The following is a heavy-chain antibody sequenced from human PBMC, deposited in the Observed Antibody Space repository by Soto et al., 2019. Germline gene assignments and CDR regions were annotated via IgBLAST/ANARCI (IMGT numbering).Heavy chain of an antibody. CDR1: GDSVSINTAS. J-gene: IGHJ5*02. CDR2: TYFRSKWYN. V-gene: IGHV6-1*01. Sequence: SQTLSLTCAISGDSVSINTASWNWIRQSPSRGLEWLGGTYFRSKWYNDYAVSVKSRIIINPDTSNNQFSLQLNSVTPEDTAVYFCAKGDNLGPKTGYAFDPWGQGIMVTVSS. D-gene: IGHD5-12*01. CDR3: AKGDNLGPKTGYAFDP.